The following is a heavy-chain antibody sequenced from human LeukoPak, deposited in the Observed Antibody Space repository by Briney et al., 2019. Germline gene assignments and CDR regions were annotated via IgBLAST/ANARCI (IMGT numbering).Heavy chain of an antibody. CDR3: ARIGNWNDKVDV. CDR1: GGTFSSYA. Sequence: ASVKVSCKASGGTFSSYAISWVRQAPGQGLEWMGGIIPIFGTANYAQKFQGRVTITADKSTSTAYMELSSLRSEDTAVYYCARIGNWNDKVDVWGKGTTVTVSS. J-gene: IGHJ6*04. CDR2: IIPIFGTA. D-gene: IGHD1-1*01. V-gene: IGHV1-69*06.